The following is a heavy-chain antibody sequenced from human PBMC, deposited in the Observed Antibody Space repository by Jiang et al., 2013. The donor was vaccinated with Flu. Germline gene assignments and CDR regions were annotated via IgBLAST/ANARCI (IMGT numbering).Heavy chain of an antibody. CDR3: AREGDVSSGWVNRYFDL. D-gene: IGHD6-19*01. CDR2: HTTGPSRYN. V-gene: IGHV6-1*01. J-gene: IGHJ2*01. Sequence: RQSPSRGLEWLEGHTTGPSRYNNYAVSVKSRIIINPDTSKNQFSLQLNSVTPEDTAVYYCAREGDVSSGWVNRYFDLWGRGTLVTVSS.